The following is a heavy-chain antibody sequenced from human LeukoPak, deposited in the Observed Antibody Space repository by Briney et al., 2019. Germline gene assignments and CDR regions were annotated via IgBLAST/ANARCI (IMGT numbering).Heavy chain of an antibody. CDR1: GGSVSSYY. CDR3: ARETEVPGGRSWDF. D-gene: IGHD6-19*01. CDR2: THTSGTT. V-gene: IGHV4-4*07. J-gene: IGHJ4*02. Sequence: SETLSLTCTVSGGSVSSYYWTWIRQPAGKGLEWIGRTHTSGTTNHHHSLKSRVTMSVDTSNNHFSLKLSSVSAADTAVYYCARETEVPGGRSWDFWGQGTLVAVSS.